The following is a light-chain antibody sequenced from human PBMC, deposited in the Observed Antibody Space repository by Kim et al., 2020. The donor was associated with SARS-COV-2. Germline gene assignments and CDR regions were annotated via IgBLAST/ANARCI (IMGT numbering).Light chain of an antibody. J-gene: IGKJ2*01. CDR1: QSVFDSSSNKNY. Sequence: RATINCKSSQSVFDSSSNKNYLAWYQQKPGQPPKLLIYWASTRQSGVPDRFSGSGSGTDFTLTVSSLQAEDVAVYYCQQYYNTPYTFGQGTKLEI. V-gene: IGKV4-1*01. CDR2: WAS. CDR3: QQYYNTPYT.